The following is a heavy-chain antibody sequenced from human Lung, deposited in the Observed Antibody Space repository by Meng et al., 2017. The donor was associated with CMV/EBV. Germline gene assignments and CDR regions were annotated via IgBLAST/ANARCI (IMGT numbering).Heavy chain of an antibody. Sequence: QLRLPESGPGRVKPPGTLAPTWAFSGGSISISTWWSWVRQPPGKGLEWIGEIYHSGGTNYNPSLRGRVTISLDKSKNQFSLTLRSVTAADTAVYYCARDPYATGWAGWGQGTLVTVSS. CDR3: ARDPYATGWAG. CDR1: GGSISISTW. CDR2: IYHSGGT. V-gene: IGHV4-4*03. D-gene: IGHD6-19*01. J-gene: IGHJ4*02.